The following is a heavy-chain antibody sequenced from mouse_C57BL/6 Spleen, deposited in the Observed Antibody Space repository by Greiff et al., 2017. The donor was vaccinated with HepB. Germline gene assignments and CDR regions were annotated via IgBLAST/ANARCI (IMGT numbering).Heavy chain of an antibody. D-gene: IGHD2-4*01. CDR1: GYTFTSYW. Sequence: VQVVESGAELAKPGASVKLSCKASGYTFTSYWMHWVKQRPGQGLEWIGYINPSSGYTKYNQKFKDKATLTADKSSSTAYMQLSSLTYEDSAVYCGARDYARWYFDVWGTGTTVTVSS. J-gene: IGHJ1*03. CDR3: ARDYARWYFDV. V-gene: IGHV1-7*01. CDR2: INPSSGYT.